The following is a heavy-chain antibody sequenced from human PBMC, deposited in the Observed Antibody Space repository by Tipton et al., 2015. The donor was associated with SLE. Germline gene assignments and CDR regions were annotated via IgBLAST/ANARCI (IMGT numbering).Heavy chain of an antibody. D-gene: IGHD6-13*01. Sequence: TLSLTCAVSGYSISIGYYWSWIRQPPGKGLEWIGYIYYSGSTNYNPSLKSRVTISVDTSKNQFSLKLSSVTAADTAVYYCARSAGYGSSWAHFDYWGQGTLVTVSS. CDR3: ARSAGYGSSWAHFDY. CDR1: GYSISIGYY. J-gene: IGHJ4*02. V-gene: IGHV4-61*01. CDR2: IYYSGST.